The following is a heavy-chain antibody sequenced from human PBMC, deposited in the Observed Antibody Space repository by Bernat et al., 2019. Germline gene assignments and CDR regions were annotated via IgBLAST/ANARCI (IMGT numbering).Heavy chain of an antibody. CDR1: GYTFTSYA. J-gene: IGHJ4*02. CDR2: INAGNGNT. V-gene: IGHV1-3*01. D-gene: IGHD3-3*01. Sequence: QVQLVQSGAEVKKPGASVKVSCKASGYTFTSYAMHWVRQAPGQRLEWMGWINAGNGNTKYSQKFQGRVTITRDTSASTAYMELSSLRSDDTAVYYCARGNYDFWSGYPYYFDYCGQGTLVTVSS. CDR3: ARGNYDFWSGYPYYFDY.